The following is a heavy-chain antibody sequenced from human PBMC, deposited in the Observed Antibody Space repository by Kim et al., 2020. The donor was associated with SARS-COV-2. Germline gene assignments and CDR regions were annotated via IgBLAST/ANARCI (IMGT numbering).Heavy chain of an antibody. V-gene: IGHV3-72*01. CDR3: ARGPYDSSTVDAFDI. D-gene: IGHD3-22*01. Sequence: SVKGRFTTSREESKNSLYLKMNSLKTEDTAVYYCARGPYDSSTVDAFDIWGQGTMVTVSS. J-gene: IGHJ3*02.